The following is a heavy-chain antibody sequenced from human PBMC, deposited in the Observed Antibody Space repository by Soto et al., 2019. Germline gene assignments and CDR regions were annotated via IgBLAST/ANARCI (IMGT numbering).Heavy chain of an antibody. Sequence: QVQLVQSGAEVKKPGASVKVSCKASGYTFTGYYMHWVRQAPGQGLEWMGWINPNSGGTNYAQKFQGWGTMTRDTSSITAYMELSRLRSDDTAVYYCAREPQGGSGLGYFDYWGQGTLVTVSS. J-gene: IGHJ4*02. CDR1: GYTFTGYY. CDR3: AREPQGGSGLGYFDY. V-gene: IGHV1-2*04. CDR2: INPNSGGT.